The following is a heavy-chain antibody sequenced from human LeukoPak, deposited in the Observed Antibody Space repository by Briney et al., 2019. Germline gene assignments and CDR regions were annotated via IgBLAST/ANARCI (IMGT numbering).Heavy chain of an antibody. CDR3: ARARGNVDTAMVWFDP. D-gene: IGHD5-18*01. V-gene: IGHV3-48*01. J-gene: IGHJ5*02. Sequence: GGSLRLSCAASGFTFSYYSMNWVRQAPGKGLEWVSYISSSSSTIFYADSVKGRFAISRDNAKNSLYLQMNSLRAEDTAVYYCARARGNVDTAMVWFDPWGQGTPVTVSS. CDR1: GFTFSYYS. CDR2: ISSSSSTI.